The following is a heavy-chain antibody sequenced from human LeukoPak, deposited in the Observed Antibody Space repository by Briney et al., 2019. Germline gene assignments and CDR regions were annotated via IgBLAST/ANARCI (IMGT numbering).Heavy chain of an antibody. CDR3: ARGMTTVTAYYYGMDV. D-gene: IGHD4-17*01. CDR2: IYPGDSDT. J-gene: IGHJ6*02. CDR1: GYSFTSYW. V-gene: IGHV5-51*01. Sequence: GESLKISCKGSGYSFTSYWIGWVRQMPGKGLEWMGIIYPGDSDTRYSPSFQGQVTISADKSISTAYLQWSSLKASDTAMYYCARGMTTVTAYYYGMDVWGQGTTVTDSS.